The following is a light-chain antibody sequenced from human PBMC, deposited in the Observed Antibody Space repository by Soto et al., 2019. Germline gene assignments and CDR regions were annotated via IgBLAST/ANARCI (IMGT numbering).Light chain of an antibody. CDR3: QSYDSSLSGYV. Sequence: QSVLAQPPSVSGAPGQGVTISSLGGGSNIGARYEVHWYQHRPGTAPKLLIYGNTNRPSGVPDRFSGSKSGTSASLAITGLQADDEADYYCQSYDSSLSGYVFGTGTKVTVL. CDR1: GSNIGARYE. V-gene: IGLV1-40*01. J-gene: IGLJ1*01. CDR2: GNT.